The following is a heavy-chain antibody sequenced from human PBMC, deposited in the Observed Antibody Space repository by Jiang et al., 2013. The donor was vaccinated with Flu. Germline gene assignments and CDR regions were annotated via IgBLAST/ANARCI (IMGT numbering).Heavy chain of an antibody. Sequence: GSGLVKPSETLSLTCTVSGGSIGSGSYYWAWIRQPPGKELEWFGSIYYSGSTYSNPSLKSRVTISVDTSKNQFSLKLRSVTVADTAVYYCARHRTLAGVVIAYNWFDPWGQGPWSPSPQ. V-gene: IGHV4-39*01. J-gene: IGHJ5*02. CDR2: IYYSGST. D-gene: IGHD2-15*01. CDR1: GGSIGSGSYY. CDR3: ARHRTLAGVVIAYNWFDP.